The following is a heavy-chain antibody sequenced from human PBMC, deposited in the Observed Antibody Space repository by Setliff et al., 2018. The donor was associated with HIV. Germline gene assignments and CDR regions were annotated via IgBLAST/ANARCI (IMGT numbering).Heavy chain of an antibody. CDR2: IIGIFDTP. D-gene: IGHD3-10*01. J-gene: IGHJ3*02. V-gene: IGHV1-69*13. CDR1: GGTLSSYV. CDR3: ASKGGSENYPDSDAFDI. Sequence: GASVKVSCKASGGTLSSYVVSWVRQAPGQGLEWMGGIIGIFDTPKYAQKFQGRVTITADESTNTAYMELRSLRSEDTAVYFCASKGGSENYPDSDAFDIWGQGTLGTVSS.